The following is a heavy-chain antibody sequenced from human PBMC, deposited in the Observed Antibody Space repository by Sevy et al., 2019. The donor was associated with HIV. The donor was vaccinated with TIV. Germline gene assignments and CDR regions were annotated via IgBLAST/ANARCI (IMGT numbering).Heavy chain of an antibody. CDR1: GFSFSSSS. CDR3: ARDYSGSYYRFDL. Sequence: GGSLRLSCAASGFSFSSSSMNWLRQAPGKGLECLAYITRDGKTKYYADFVKGRFTISRDNAQNSLFLQLNSLRDDDTAVYYCARDYSGSYYRFDLWGHGTLVTVSS. J-gene: IGHJ4*01. CDR2: ITRDGKTK. D-gene: IGHD1-26*01. V-gene: IGHV3-48*02.